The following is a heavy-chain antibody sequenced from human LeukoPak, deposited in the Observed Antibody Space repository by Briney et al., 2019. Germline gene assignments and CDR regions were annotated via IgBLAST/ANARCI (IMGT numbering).Heavy chain of an antibody. CDR2: IYYTGST. CDR3: ARGRVAAKYYFDF. CDR1: GGSISPLY. Sequence: SETLSLTCTVSGGSISPLYWSWIRQPPGKGLEFIGYIYYTGSTNFNPSLKSRVALSVDTSKNQISLKLNSVTAADTAVYYCARGRVAAKYYFDFWGQGTLVTVSS. D-gene: IGHD6-13*01. J-gene: IGHJ4*02. V-gene: IGHV4-59*11.